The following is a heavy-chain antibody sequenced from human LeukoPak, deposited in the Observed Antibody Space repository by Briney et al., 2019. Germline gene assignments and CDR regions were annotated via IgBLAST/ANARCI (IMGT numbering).Heavy chain of an antibody. J-gene: IGHJ4*02. CDR2: INHSGST. CDR3: ARHQITMVRGVTAGLYFDY. V-gene: IGHV4-34*01. Sequence: SETLSLTCAVYGGSFSGYYWSWIRQPPGKGLEWIGEINHSGSTNYNPSLKSRVTISVDTSKNQFSLKPSSVTAAGTAVYYCARHQITMVRGVTAGLYFDYWGQGTLVTVSS. CDR1: GGSFSGYY. D-gene: IGHD3-10*01.